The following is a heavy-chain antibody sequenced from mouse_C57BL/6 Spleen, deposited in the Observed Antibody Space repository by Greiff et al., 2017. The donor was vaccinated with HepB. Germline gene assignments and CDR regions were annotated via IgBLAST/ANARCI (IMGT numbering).Heavy chain of an antibody. CDR1: GFTFSDYG. CDR3: AIHYAYAMDY. Sequence: EVQVVESGGGLVKPGGSLKLSCAASGFTFSDYGMHWVRQAPEKGLEWVAYISSGSSTIYYADTVKGRFTISRDNAKNTLFLQMTSLRSEDTAMYYCAIHYAYAMDYWGQGTSVTVSS. J-gene: IGHJ4*01. V-gene: IGHV5-17*01. CDR2: ISSGSSTI. D-gene: IGHD1-1*02.